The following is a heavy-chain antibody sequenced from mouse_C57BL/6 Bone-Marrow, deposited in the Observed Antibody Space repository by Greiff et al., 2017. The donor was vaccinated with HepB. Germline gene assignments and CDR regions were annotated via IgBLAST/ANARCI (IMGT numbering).Heavy chain of an antibody. Sequence: DVHLVESGGGLVKPGGSLKLSCAASGFTFSDYGMHWVRQAPEKGLEWVAYISSGSSTIYYADTVKGRFTISRDNAKNTLFLQMTSLRSEDTAMYYGARLYYYGSSQDVWGTGTTVTVSS. CDR1: GFTFSDYG. CDR2: ISSGSSTI. CDR3: ARLYYYGSSQDV. V-gene: IGHV5-17*01. D-gene: IGHD1-1*01. J-gene: IGHJ1*03.